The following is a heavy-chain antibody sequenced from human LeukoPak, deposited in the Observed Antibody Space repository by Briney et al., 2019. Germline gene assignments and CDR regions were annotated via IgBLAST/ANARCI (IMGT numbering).Heavy chain of an antibody. Sequence: ASVKVSCKASGNTFMTDRLHWVRQAPGQGLEWMGWIITGNGDTKSSQKFQGRVTITADESTSTAYMELSSLRSKDAAVYYCARGRDDNSGCYYGSYDYWGQGTLVTVSS. CDR2: IITGNGDT. CDR3: ARGRDDNSGCYYGSYDY. J-gene: IGHJ4*02. CDR1: GNTFMTDR. V-gene: IGHV1-3*04. D-gene: IGHD3-22*01.